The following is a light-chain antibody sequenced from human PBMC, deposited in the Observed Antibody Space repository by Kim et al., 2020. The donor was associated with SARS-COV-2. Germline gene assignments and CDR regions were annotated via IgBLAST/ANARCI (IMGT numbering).Light chain of an antibody. CDR2: RND. J-gene: IGLJ3*02. CDR3: AVWDDSLSGPV. Sequence: QSVLTQAPSASGTPGQSVTISCSGTTSNIGTNYVYWYQQFPGTAPKLLIFRNDLRPSGVPDRFSGSKSGTSASLAVSGLRPEDEADYYCAVWDDSLSGPVFGGGTQLTVL. V-gene: IGLV1-47*01. CDR1: TSNIGTNY.